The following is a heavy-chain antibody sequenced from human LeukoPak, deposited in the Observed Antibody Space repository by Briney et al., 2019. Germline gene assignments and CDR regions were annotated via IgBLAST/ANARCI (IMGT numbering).Heavy chain of an antibody. J-gene: IGHJ4*02. CDR3: TKGYDISDY. CDR2: IRSKANSYAT. D-gene: IGHD3-22*01. CDR1: GFTFSGSA. Sequence: GGSLRLSCAASGFTFSGSAMHWVRQAAGKGLEWVGGIRSKANSYATAYAASVKGRFTISRDDSKNTAYLQMNSLETEDTAVYYCTKGYDISDYWGQGTLVTVSS. V-gene: IGHV3-73*01.